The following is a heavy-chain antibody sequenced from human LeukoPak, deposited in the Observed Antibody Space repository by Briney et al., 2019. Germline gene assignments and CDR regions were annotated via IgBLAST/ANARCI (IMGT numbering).Heavy chain of an antibody. V-gene: IGHV3-21*01. CDR2: ISSSSSYI. CDR1: GFTFSSYS. J-gene: IGHJ3*02. D-gene: IGHD5-12*01. Sequence: SGGSLRLSCAASGFTFSSYSMNWVRQAPGKGLEWVSSISSSSSYIYYADSVKGRFTISRDNAKNSLYLQMNSLRAEDTAVYYCARDQATILSRAFDIWGQGTMVTVSS. CDR3: ARDQATILSRAFDI.